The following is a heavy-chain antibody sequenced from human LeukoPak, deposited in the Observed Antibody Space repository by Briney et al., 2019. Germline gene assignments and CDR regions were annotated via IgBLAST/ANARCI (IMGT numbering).Heavy chain of an antibody. V-gene: IGHV3-23*01. CDR1: GFTFSRYG. CDR2: ISGRGGGS. J-gene: IGHJ6*03. Sequence: GGSLRLSCAASGFTFSRYGMHWVRQAPGKGLEWVSTISGRGGGSFFADSVKGRFTISRDNSKNTLYLQMNSLRAEDTAVYYCAKQGRDWLRDYYYYMDVWGKGTTVTISS. D-gene: IGHD3-9*01. CDR3: AKQGRDWLRDYYYYMDV.